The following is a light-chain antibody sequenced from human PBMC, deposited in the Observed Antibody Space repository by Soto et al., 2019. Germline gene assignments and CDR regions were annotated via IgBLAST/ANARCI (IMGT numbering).Light chain of an antibody. CDR2: DAS. CDR1: QSVSRY. CDR3: QQRYIGLT. V-gene: IGKV3-11*01. Sequence: EIVLTQSPVTLSLSPGERATLSCRASQSVSRYLAWYQQKPGQAPRLLVYDASNRATGIPARFSGSGSETDFTLTISSLEPEDFAVYYCQQRYIGLTFGGGTKVDMK. J-gene: IGKJ4*01.